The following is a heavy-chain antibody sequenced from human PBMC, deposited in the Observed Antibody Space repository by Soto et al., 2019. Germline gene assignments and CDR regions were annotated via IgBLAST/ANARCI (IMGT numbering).Heavy chain of an antibody. D-gene: IGHD3-22*01. CDR2: IYHSGST. V-gene: IGHV4-30-2*01. CDR1: GGSISSGGYS. Sequence: QLQLQESGSGLVKPSQTLSLTCAVSGGSISSGGYSWSWIRQPPGKGLEWIGYIYHSGSTYYNPSLKSRVTISVDRSKNQFSLKLSSVTAADTAVYYCARASTYSDSSGYYFPFDYWGQGTLVTVSS. J-gene: IGHJ4*02. CDR3: ARASTYSDSSGYYFPFDY.